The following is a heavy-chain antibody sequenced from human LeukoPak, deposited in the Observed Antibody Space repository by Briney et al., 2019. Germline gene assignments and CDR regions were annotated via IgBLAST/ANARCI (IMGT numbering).Heavy chain of an antibody. CDR3: ARDGYSRKIDY. D-gene: IGHD6-13*01. Sequence: GASVKVSCKASGYTFTGYYMHWVRQAPGQGLEWMGWINTNTGNPTYAQGFTGRFVFSLDTSVSTAYLQISSLKAEDTAVYYCARDGYSRKIDYWGQGTLVTVSS. CDR2: INTNTGNP. J-gene: IGHJ4*02. V-gene: IGHV7-4-1*02. CDR1: GYTFTGYY.